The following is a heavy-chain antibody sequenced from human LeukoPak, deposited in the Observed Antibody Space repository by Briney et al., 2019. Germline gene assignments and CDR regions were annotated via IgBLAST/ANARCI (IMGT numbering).Heavy chain of an antibody. CDR2: IIPLTGTA. CDR3: ASRHIDSVVPATMAAGTYYYYMDV. CDR1: GGTFSRYA. J-gene: IGHJ6*03. D-gene: IGHD2-2*01. Sequence: SVKVSCKASGGTFSRYAVSWVRQAPGQGLEWMGGIIPLTGTANHAQKFQGRVTITTDESTTTAHMELTSLRSEDTAVYYCASRHIDSVVPATMAAGTYYYYMDVWGKGTTVTVSS. V-gene: IGHV1-69*05.